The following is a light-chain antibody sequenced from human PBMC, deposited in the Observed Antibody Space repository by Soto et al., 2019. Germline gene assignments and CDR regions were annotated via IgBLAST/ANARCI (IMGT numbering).Light chain of an antibody. Sequence: DIQMTQSPSTLSASVGDRVTITCRASQSISSWLAWYQQKPGKAPKLLIYKASSLESGVPSRFSGSGSGTEVTLTISSLQPDDFETYYCQQYNSYWTFGQGTKVEIK. CDR2: KAS. CDR3: QQYNSYWT. J-gene: IGKJ1*01. CDR1: QSISSW. V-gene: IGKV1-5*03.